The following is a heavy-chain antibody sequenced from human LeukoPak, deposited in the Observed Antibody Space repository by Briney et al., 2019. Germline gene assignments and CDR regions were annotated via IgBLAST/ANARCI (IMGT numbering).Heavy chain of an antibody. CDR1: GFTVSNNY. CDR2: IYSGGST. D-gene: IGHD6-19*01. V-gene: IGHV3-66*01. J-gene: IGHJ3*02. CDR3: ARGDSSGAAFDI. Sequence: GGSLRLSCAASGFTVSNNYMTWVRQAPGKGLEWVSLIYSGGSTYYADSVKGRFTISRDNSKNTVYLQMNSLRAEDTAVYYCARGDSSGAAFDIWGQGTMVTVSS.